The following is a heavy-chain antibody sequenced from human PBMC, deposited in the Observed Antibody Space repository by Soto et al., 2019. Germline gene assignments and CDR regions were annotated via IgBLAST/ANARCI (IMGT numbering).Heavy chain of an antibody. CDR2: IYYSGNT. J-gene: IGHJ4*02. CDR1: GGSISSPSYY. V-gene: IGHV4-39*01. CDR3: ASLPGITTFRRDY. Sequence: PSETLSLTCPVSGGSISSPSYYWGWIRQPPGKGLEWIGSIYYSGNTYYNPSLKSRVTIFVDTSRNQFSLKVNSVTAADTAVYFCASLPGITTFRRDYWGQGTLVTVSS. D-gene: IGHD1-1*01.